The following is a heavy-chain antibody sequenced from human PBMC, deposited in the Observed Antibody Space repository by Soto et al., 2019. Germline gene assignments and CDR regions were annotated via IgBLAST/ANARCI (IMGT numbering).Heavy chain of an antibody. Sequence: ASETLSLTCTVSGGSISSGGYYWSWIRQHPGKGLEWIGYIYYSGSTYYNPSLKSRVTISVDTSKNQFSLKLSSVTAADTAVYYCARVPRSYSSSDYWGQGTLVTVSS. CDR1: GGSISSGGYY. CDR3: ARVPRSYSSSDY. V-gene: IGHV4-31*03. J-gene: IGHJ4*02. CDR2: IYYSGST. D-gene: IGHD6-13*01.